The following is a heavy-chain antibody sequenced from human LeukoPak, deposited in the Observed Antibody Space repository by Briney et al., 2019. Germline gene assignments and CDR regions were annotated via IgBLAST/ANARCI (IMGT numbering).Heavy chain of an antibody. Sequence: GGSLRLSCTASGFTFSAYAMMWVRQAPGKGLEWVAYISVSGLNLHYADSVNGRFTISRDNAKNSLYLQMNNLRPEDTAFYFCATAGFDYWGQGTLVTVSS. CDR1: GFTFSAYA. J-gene: IGHJ4*02. V-gene: IGHV3-48*03. CDR2: ISVSGLNL. CDR3: ATAGFDY.